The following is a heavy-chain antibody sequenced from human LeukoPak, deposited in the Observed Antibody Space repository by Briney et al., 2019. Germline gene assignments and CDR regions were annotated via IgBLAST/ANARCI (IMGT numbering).Heavy chain of an antibody. J-gene: IGHJ5*02. D-gene: IGHD4-11*01. V-gene: IGHV3-9*01. CDR1: GFTFDDYA. CDR2: ISWNSGSL. Sequence: PGRSLRLSCAASGFTFDDYAMHWVRQAPGKGLEWVSGISWNSGSLGYADSVKGRFTISRDNAKNSLYLQMNSLRAEDTALYYCAKASTSNWFDPWGQGTLVTVSS. CDR3: AKASTSNWFDP.